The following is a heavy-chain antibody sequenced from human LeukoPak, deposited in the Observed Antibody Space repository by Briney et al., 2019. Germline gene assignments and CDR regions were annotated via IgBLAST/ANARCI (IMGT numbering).Heavy chain of an antibody. D-gene: IGHD2-21*02. Sequence: PSETLSLTCTVSGGSISSGGYYWSWIRQHPGKGLEWIGYIYYSGSTYYNPSLKSRVTISVDTSKNQFSLKLSSVTAADTAVYYCARFKDEYCGGDCYSSRYYYYGMDVWGQGTTVTVSS. V-gene: IGHV4-31*03. CDR1: GGSISSGGYY. CDR3: ARFKDEYCGGDCYSSRYYYYGMDV. CDR2: IYYSGST. J-gene: IGHJ6*02.